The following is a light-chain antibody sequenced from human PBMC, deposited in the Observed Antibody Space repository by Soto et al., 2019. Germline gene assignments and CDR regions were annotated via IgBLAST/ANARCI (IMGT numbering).Light chain of an antibody. V-gene: IGKV1-5*03. J-gene: IGKJ1*01. CDR2: TAS. CDR1: QTIKNW. CDR3: QQYNSYSRGT. Sequence: DIQMTQSPSTLSASVGDRVTIACRASQTIKNWLAWYQQKPGKVPKLLSYTASSLESGVPSRFSGSGSGTEFTLTISSLQHDDFATYYCQQYNSYSRGTFGQGTKVEIK.